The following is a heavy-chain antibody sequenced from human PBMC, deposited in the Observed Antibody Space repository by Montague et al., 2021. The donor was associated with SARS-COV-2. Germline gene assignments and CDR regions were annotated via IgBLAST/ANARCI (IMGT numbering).Heavy chain of an antibody. V-gene: IGHV4-39*07. CDR3: ARALIMITFGGVIAHGFDP. D-gene: IGHD3-16*02. CDR1: GGSISRSSYY. J-gene: IGHJ5*02. CDR2: IYYSGST. Sequence: SETLSLTCTVSGGSISRSSYYWGWIRQPPGKGLEWIGSIYYSGSTYYNPSLKSRVTISVDTSKNQFSLKLSSVTAADTAVYYCARALIMITFGGVIAHGFDPWGQGTLVTVSS.